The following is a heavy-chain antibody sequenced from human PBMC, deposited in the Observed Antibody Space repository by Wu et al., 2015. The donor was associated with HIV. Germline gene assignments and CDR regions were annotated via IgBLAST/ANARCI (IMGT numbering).Heavy chain of an antibody. V-gene: IGHV1-18*01. J-gene: IGHJ4*02. CDR2: ISAYNGNT. Sequence: QVQLVQSGAEVKKPGASVKVSCKASGYTFTSYGISWVRQAPGQGLEWMGWISAYNGNTNYAQKLQGRVTMTTDTSTSTAYMELRSLRSDDTAVYYCWREILGVALRFLVRSTSRKYYFRLLGPGTLGHRL. D-gene: IGHD3-3*01. CDR1: GYTFTSYG. CDR3: WREILGVALRFLVRSTSRKYYFRL.